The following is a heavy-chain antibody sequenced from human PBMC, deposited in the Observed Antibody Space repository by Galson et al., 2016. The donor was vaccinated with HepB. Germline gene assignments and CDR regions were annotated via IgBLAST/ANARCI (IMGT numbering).Heavy chain of an antibody. V-gene: IGHV3-23*01. J-gene: IGHJ4*02. D-gene: IGHD3-22*01. CDR3: AKDSGSFITMILAY. CDR1: GFTFSNYA. CDR2: ISGSGGST. Sequence: SLRLSCAASGFTFSNYAMSWVRQAPGKGLEWVSTISGSGGSTFFADSVKGRFTISRDNSKNTLYLQMNSLRAEDTAVYYCAKDSGSFITMILAYWGQGTLVTVSS.